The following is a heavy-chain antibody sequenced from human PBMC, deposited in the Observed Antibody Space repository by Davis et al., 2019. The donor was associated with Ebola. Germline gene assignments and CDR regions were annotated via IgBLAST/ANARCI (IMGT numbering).Heavy chain of an antibody. CDR1: GFTFSSYA. CDR3: ARDQPKYYDILTGYSH. D-gene: IGHD3-9*01. Sequence: GESLKISCAASGFTFSSYAMHWVRQAPGKGLEWVAVTSYDGSNKYYAESVKGRFTISRDNSKNTLYLQMNSLRAEDTAVYYCARDQPKYYDILTGYSHWGQGTLVTVSS. V-gene: IGHV3-30*04. J-gene: IGHJ4*02. CDR2: TSYDGSNK.